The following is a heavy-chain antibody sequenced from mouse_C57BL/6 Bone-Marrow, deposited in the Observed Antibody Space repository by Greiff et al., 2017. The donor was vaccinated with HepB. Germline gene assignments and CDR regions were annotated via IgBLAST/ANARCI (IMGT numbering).Heavy chain of an antibody. Sequence: EVQRVESGGGLVQPGGSLKLSCAASGFTFSDYYMYWVRQTPEKRLEWVAYISNGGGSTYYPDTVKGRFTISRDNAKNTLYLQMSRLKSEDTAMYYCARDHYGSSYGYFDVWGTGTTVTVSS. V-gene: IGHV5-12*01. CDR3: ARDHYGSSYGYFDV. D-gene: IGHD1-1*01. CDR1: GFTFSDYY. CDR2: ISNGGGST. J-gene: IGHJ1*03.